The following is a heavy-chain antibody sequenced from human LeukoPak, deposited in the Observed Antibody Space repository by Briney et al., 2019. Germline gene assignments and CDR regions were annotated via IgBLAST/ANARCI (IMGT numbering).Heavy chain of an antibody. CDR3: VRHTLVGARNAFDI. D-gene: IGHD1-26*01. V-gene: IGHV4-59*08. CDR2: MYYSGNT. Sequence: PSETLSLTCNVSGGSISSYYWSWIRQPPGKGLEWIGYMYYSGNTNYNPSLKSRVTTSVDTSKNQFSLKLNSVTAADTAVYYCVRHTLVGARNAFDIWGQGTMVTVSS. CDR1: GGSISSYY. J-gene: IGHJ3*02.